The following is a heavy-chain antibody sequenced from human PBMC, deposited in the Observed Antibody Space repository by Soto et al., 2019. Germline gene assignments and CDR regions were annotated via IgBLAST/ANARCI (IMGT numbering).Heavy chain of an antibody. V-gene: IGHV1-24*01. Sequence: GASVRVSGKVSGYTLTELSMHWVRQAPGKGLEWMGGFDPEDGETIYAQKFQGRVTMTEDTSTDTAYMELSSLRSEDTAVYYCATTSSGSYSRSYYYYGMDVWGQGTTVTVSS. J-gene: IGHJ6*02. CDR2: FDPEDGET. CDR3: ATTSSGSYSRSYYYYGMDV. CDR1: GYTLTELS. D-gene: IGHD1-26*01.